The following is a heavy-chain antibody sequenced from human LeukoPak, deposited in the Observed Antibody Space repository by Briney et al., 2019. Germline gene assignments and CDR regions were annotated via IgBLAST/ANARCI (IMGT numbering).Heavy chain of an antibody. Sequence: SETLSLTCTVSGGSISSSSYYWSWIRQPPGKGLEWIGYIYYSGSTNYNPSLKSRVTISVDTSKNQFSLKLSSVTAADTAVYYCARGGYCSSTSCYAGYNWFDPWGQGTLVTVSS. J-gene: IGHJ5*02. D-gene: IGHD2-2*01. CDR2: IYYSGST. V-gene: IGHV4-61*05. CDR1: GGSISSSSYY. CDR3: ARGGYCSSTSCYAGYNWFDP.